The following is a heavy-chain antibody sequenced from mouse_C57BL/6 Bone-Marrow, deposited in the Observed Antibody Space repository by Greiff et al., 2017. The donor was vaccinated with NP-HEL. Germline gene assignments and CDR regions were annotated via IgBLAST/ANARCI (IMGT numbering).Heavy chain of an antibody. J-gene: IGHJ1*03. D-gene: IGHD3-1*01. Sequence: QVTLKVSGPGILQSSQTLSLTCSFSGFSLSTSGMGVSWIRQPSGKGLEWLAHTYWDDDKCNNPSLKSRLTISKDTSRTQVFLKITSVDAADTAAYYCARRRGLLWYFDVWGTGTTVTVSS. CDR1: GFSLSTSGMG. CDR2: TYWDDDK. CDR3: ARRRGLLWYFDV. V-gene: IGHV8-12*01.